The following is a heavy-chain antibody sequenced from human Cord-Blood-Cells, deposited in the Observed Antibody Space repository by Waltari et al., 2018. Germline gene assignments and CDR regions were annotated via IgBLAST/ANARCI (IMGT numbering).Heavy chain of an antibody. J-gene: IGHJ6*02. CDR2: INPDSGGT. Sequence: QVQLVQSGAEVKKPGASVKVSCKASGYTFTGYYMHWVRQAPGKGVEWRGRINPDSGGTNYAQQLQGRVTMTRDTSISTAYMELSRLRSDDTAVYYCARDLSGYDSDVWGQGTTVTVSS. D-gene: IGHD5-12*01. V-gene: IGHV1-2*06. CDR1: GYTFTGYY. CDR3: ARDLSGYDSDV.